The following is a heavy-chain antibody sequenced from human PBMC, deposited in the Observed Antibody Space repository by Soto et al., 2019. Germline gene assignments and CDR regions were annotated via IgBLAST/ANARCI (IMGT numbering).Heavy chain of an antibody. CDR1: GYTFTSYA. Sequence: ASVKVYCKASGYTFTSYAMHWVRQAPGQRLEWMGWINAGNGNTKYSQKFQGRVTITRDTSASTAYMELSSLRSEDTAVYYCASGGPGYCSSTSCYEYWGQGTLVTVSS. CDR3: ASGGPGYCSSTSCYEY. V-gene: IGHV1-3*01. J-gene: IGHJ4*02. CDR2: INAGNGNT. D-gene: IGHD2-2*01.